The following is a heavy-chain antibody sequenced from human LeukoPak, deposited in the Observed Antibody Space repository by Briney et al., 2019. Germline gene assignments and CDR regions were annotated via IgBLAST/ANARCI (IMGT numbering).Heavy chain of an antibody. V-gene: IGHV3-7*01. D-gene: IGHD3-3*01. CDR2: IKQDGREK. Sequence: GGSLRLSCAASGFTFSSYWMSWVRQAPGKGLEWVANIKQDGREKYYVDSVKGRFTISRDNAKNSLYLQMNSLRAEDTAVYYCARVLYDFWSGLHYFDYWGQGTLVTVSS. J-gene: IGHJ4*02. CDR1: GFTFSSYW. CDR3: ARVLYDFWSGLHYFDY.